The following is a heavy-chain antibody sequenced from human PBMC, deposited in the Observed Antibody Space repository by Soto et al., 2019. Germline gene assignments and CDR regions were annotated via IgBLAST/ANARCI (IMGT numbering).Heavy chain of an antibody. CDR2: INHSGST. CDR1: GGSFSGYY. Sequence: SETLSLTCAVYGGSFSGYYWSWIRQPPGKGLEWIGEINHSGSTNYNPSLKSRVTISVDTSKNQFSLKLSSVTAADTAVYYCARALGIPRGAFDIWGQGTMVTVSS. J-gene: IGHJ3*02. D-gene: IGHD3-10*01. CDR3: ARALGIPRGAFDI. V-gene: IGHV4-34*01.